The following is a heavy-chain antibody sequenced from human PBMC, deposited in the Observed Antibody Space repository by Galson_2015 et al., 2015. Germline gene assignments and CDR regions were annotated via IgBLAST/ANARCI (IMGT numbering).Heavy chain of an antibody. Sequence: SLRLSCAASGFTFSNYWMHWVRQVPGKGLVWVSRISSDGSSTNYADSVKGRFTISRDNAKNSLYLQMNSLRDEDTAVYYCARDPKLYDSSGYYYDAFDIWGQGTMVTVSS. J-gene: IGHJ3*02. CDR2: ISSDGSST. V-gene: IGHV3-74*01. CDR3: ARDPKLYDSSGYYYDAFDI. CDR1: GFTFSNYW. D-gene: IGHD3-22*01.